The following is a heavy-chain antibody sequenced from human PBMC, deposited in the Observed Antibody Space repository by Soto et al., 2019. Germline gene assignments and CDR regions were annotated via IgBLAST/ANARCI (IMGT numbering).Heavy chain of an antibody. V-gene: IGHV2-5*02. CDR3: ARRRGGFGGGWTTPYFDY. CDR1: GFSLNTAGVG. Sequence: QITLKESGPTVVKPTQTLTLTCSLSGFSLNTAGVGVGWIRQPPGKALEWLAVIYWDDDKSWNPSLRDRLTINRDASDDQVVLTVTNMDPVDTGTYYCARRRGGFGGGWTTPYFDYWGQGPWSPSP. J-gene: IGHJ4*02. CDR2: IYWDDDK. D-gene: IGHD6-19*01.